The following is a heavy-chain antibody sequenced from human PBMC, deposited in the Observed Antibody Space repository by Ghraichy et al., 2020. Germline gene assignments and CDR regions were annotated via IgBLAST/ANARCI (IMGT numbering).Heavy chain of an antibody. CDR2: IKRKSDAGTT. CDR1: GFTFSRAW. D-gene: IGHD3-3*01. CDR3: TRHPYYDASRSGYFAY. Sequence: ASLRLSCGASGFTFSRAWMNWVRQAPGKGLEWVGLIKRKSDAGTTDLAAPVKVRITISRDDSKNTLYLQMNSLKTKDTAVYFCTRHPYYDASRSGYFAYWRRGTLVTVSS. J-gene: IGHJ4*02. V-gene: IGHV3-15*07.